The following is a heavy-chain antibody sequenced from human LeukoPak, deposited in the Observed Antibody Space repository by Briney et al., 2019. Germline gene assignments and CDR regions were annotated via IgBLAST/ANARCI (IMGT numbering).Heavy chain of an antibody. CDR3: TTGLTLGY. CDR2: IKSKTEGGTT. Sequence: GGSLRLSCAASGFTFSNAWMNWVRQAPGKGLEWVGRIKSKTEGGTTDYAAPVKGRFTIPRDDSKNTLYLQMNSLKTEDTAVYYCTTGLTLGYWGQGTLVTVSS. J-gene: IGHJ4*02. D-gene: IGHD3-16*01. CDR1: GFTFSNAW. V-gene: IGHV3-15*01.